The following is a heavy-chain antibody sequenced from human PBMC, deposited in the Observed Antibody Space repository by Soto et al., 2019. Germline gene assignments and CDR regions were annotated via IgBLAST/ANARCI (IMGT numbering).Heavy chain of an antibody. J-gene: IGHJ4*02. CDR1: GGSISSSNW. CDR2: IYHSGST. CDR3: ARGTYYDILTGYYMYYFDY. Sequence: PSETLSLTCAVSGGSISSSNWWSWVRQPPGKGLEWIGEIYHSGSTNYNPSLKSRVTISVDKSKNQFSLKLSSVTAADTAVFYCARGTYYDILTGYYMYYFDYWGQGTLVTVS. V-gene: IGHV4-4*02. D-gene: IGHD3-9*01.